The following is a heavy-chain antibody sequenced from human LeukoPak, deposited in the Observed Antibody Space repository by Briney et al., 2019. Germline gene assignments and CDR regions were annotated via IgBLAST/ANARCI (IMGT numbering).Heavy chain of an antibody. CDR3: ARAGGGCDY. CDR1: GYAFTGYY. Sequence: ASVKVSCKASGYAFTGYYMHWVRQAPGQGLEWMGWINPNGGGTNYAQKFQGRVTMTRDTSISTAYMELSSLRSDDAAVYYYARAGGGCDYWGQGTLVTVSS. V-gene: IGHV1-2*02. J-gene: IGHJ4*02. CDR2: INPNGGGT. D-gene: IGHD6-19*01.